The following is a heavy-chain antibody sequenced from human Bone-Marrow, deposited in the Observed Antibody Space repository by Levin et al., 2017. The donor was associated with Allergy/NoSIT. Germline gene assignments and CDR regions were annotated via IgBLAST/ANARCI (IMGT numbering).Heavy chain of an antibody. CDR1: GYSFTGYY. D-gene: IGHD5-18*01. V-gene: IGHV1-2*02. J-gene: IGHJ4*02. CDR3: ARWGGDTYGLLVWYLDY. Sequence: ASVKVSCKASGYSFTGYYMHWLRQAPGQGLEWMGWINPDNGGTNYAQRFQGRVTMTRDTSISTAYMELSRLRSDDTALYYCARWGGDTYGLLVWYLDYWGQGTLVTVSS. CDR2: INPDNGGT.